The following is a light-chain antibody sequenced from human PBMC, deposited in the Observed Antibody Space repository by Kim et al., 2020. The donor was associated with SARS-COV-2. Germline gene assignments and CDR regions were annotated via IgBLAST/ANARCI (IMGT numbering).Light chain of an antibody. CDR1: GGSIATNF. CDR2: EDN. J-gene: IGLJ3*02. V-gene: IGLV6-57*03. Sequence: GKPITLSCSRSGGSIATNFVQWYQQRPGSAPTTVIYEDNRRPSGVSNRFSGFIDHSSNSASLTISGLRTEDEADYYCHSYDSNIQVFGGGTQLTVL. CDR3: HSYDSNIQV.